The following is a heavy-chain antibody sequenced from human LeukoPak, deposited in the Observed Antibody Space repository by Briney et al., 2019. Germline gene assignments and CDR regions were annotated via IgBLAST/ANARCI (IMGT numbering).Heavy chain of an antibody. CDR2: ISGSGGST. J-gene: IGHJ5*02. V-gene: IGHV3-23*01. CDR1: GFTFSSYA. CDR3: AKDATYDFWSGYSGPDWFDP. D-gene: IGHD3-3*01. Sequence: GGSLRLSCAASGFTFSSYAMSWVRQAPGKGLVWVSAISGSGGSTYYADSVKGRFTISRDNSKNTLYLQMNSLRAEDTAVYYCAKDATYDFWSGYSGPDWFDPWGQGTLVTVSS.